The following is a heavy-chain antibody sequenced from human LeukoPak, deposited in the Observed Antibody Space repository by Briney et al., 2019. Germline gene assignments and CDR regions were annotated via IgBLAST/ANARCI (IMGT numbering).Heavy chain of an antibody. D-gene: IGHD2-15*01. CDR2: INPNSGGT. CDR1: GYTFTGYY. Sequence: ASVKVSCKASGYTFTGYYMHWVRQAPGQGLEWMGRINPNSGGTNYAQKLQGRVTMTRDTSISTAYMELSRLRSDDTAVYYCARVRLPYCSGGSCYLGVPFDYWGQGTLVTVSS. CDR3: ARVRLPYCSGGSCYLGVPFDY. V-gene: IGHV1-2*06. J-gene: IGHJ4*02.